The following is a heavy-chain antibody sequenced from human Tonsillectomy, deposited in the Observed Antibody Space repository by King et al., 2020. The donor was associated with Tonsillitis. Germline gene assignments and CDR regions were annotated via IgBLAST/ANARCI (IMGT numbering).Heavy chain of an antibody. D-gene: IGHD6-13*01. CDR1: GFTFSSYS. Sequence: VKLVESGGGLVQPGGSLRLSCAASGFTFSSYSMNWVRQAPGKGLEWVSYISSSGGTIYCAASVKGRFTISRDNAKNSLYLQMNSLRDEDTAVYHCARDRFSSSPAPPDAFDIWGQGTMVTVSS. CDR3: ARDRFSSSPAPPDAFDI. J-gene: IGHJ3*02. CDR2: ISSSGGTI. V-gene: IGHV3-48*02.